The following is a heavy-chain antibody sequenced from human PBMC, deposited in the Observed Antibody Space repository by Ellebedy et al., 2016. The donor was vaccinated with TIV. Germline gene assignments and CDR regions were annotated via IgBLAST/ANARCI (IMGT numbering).Heavy chain of an antibody. V-gene: IGHV3-7*05. CDR1: GFTLSTYW. Sequence: GESLKISCVASGFTLSTYWMTWVRQAPGKGLEWVANIKQDGSEKYYVDSVKGRFTISRDNANNSLYLQMNSLRVDDTAVYYCGRYARGFYGIDVWGQGTTVIVSS. CDR2: IKQDGSEK. CDR3: GRYARGFYGIDV. D-gene: IGHD2-2*01. J-gene: IGHJ6*02.